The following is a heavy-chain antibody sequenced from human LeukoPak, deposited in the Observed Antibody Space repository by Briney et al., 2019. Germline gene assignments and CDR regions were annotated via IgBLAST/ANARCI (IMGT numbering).Heavy chain of an antibody. CDR2: ISGRGGST. D-gene: IGHD3-10*01. V-gene: IGHV3-23*01. J-gene: IGHJ4*02. Sequence: GGSLRLSCAASGFTFSSYAMSWVRQAPGKGREWVSAISGRGGSTYYADSVKGRFTISRDNSKNTLYLQMNSLRAEDTAVYYCAKKMSPMVRGVIICFDYWGQGPLVTVSS. CDR3: AKKMSPMVRGVIICFDY. CDR1: GFTFSSYA.